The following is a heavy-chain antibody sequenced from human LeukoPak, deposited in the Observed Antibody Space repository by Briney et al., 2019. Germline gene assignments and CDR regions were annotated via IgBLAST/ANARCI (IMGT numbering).Heavy chain of an antibody. D-gene: IGHD3-10*01. V-gene: IGHV3-30*03. J-gene: IGHJ4*02. Sequence: GGSLRLSCEAPGVTFSNYAMHWVRQSPGKGLEWVAVISNDGSDKHHADSVKGRFTVSRDNSKHTVYLQMDRLRVEDTAIYYCVREGTYFFASGSFQGYYFDNWGQGTLVTVSS. CDR2: ISNDGSDK. CDR3: VREGTYFFASGSFQGYYFDN. CDR1: GVTFSNYA.